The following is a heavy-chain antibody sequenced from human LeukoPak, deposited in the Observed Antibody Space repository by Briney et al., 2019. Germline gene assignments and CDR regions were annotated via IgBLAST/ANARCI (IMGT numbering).Heavy chain of an antibody. Sequence: PGGSLRLSCAASGFTFDDYAMHWVRQAPGKGLEWVSYISSSGSTIYYADSVKGRFTISRDNAKNSLYLQMNSLRAEDTAVYYCARDLRYYYMDVWGKGTTVTVSS. CDR3: ARDLRYYYMDV. CDR1: GFTFDDYA. J-gene: IGHJ6*03. CDR2: ISSSGSTI. V-gene: IGHV3-11*04.